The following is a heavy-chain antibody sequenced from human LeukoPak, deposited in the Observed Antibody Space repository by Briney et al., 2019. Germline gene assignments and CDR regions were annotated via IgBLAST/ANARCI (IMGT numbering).Heavy chain of an antibody. CDR1: GGSISSYY. J-gene: IGHJ5*02. V-gene: IGHV4-59*01. CDR2: IYYSGST. CDR3: ARVSGDYDFWSGYYQGNWFDP. Sequence: PSETLSLTCTVSGGSISSYYWSWIRQPPGKGLEWIGYIYYSGSTNYNPSLKSRVTISVDTSENQFSLKLSSVTAADTAVYYCARVSGDYDFWSGYYQGNWFDPWGQGTLVTVSS. D-gene: IGHD3-3*01.